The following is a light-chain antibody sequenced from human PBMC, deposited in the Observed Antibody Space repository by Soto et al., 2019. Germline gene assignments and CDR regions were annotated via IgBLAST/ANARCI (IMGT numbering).Light chain of an antibody. V-gene: IGKV1-5*03. Sequence: DIPMTQSPSTLSASVGDRVTITCRASQSISSWLAWYQQKPGKAPKLLIYKASSFESGVPSRFSGSGSGTEFTLTISSLQPDDFATYYCQQYNSYSGTFGQGTKVEIK. CDR3: QQYNSYSGT. CDR2: KAS. CDR1: QSISSW. J-gene: IGKJ1*01.